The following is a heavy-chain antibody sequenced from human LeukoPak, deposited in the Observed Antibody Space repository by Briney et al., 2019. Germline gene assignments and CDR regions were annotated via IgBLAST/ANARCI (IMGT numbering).Heavy chain of an antibody. J-gene: IGHJ4*02. Sequence: QPGGSLRLSCAASGFTFSNYAMTWVRQAPGKGLEWVSAISGSGGSTYYADSVKGRFTISRDNSKNTLYLQMNSLRAEDTAVYYCAKGILRGVVVPAARYDYWGQGTLVTVSS. CDR1: GFTFSNYA. CDR2: ISGSGGST. V-gene: IGHV3-23*01. CDR3: AKGILRGVVVPAARYDY. D-gene: IGHD2-2*01.